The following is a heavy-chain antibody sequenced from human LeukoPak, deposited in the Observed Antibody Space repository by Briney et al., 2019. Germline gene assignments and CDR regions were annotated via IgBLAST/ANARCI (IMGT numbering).Heavy chain of an antibody. CDR2: IWDDGSNK. J-gene: IGHJ4*02. D-gene: IGHD5-24*01. CDR1: GFTFSSYC. CDR3: ARKMYSFDY. V-gene: IGHV3-33*01. Sequence: GRSLRLSCAASGFTFSSYCMNWVRQAPGKGLEWVAVIWDDGSNKYYADSVNGPFTISRDNSKNTLYRQMNSLRAEDTAVYYCARKMYSFDYWGQGTLVTVSS.